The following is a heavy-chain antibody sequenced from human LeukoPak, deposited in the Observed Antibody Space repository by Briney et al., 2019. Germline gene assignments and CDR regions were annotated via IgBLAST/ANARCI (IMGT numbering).Heavy chain of an antibody. D-gene: IGHD2-15*01. Sequence: SVKVSCKASGGTFSSYAISWVRQAPGQGLEWMGGIIPIFGTANYAKKFQGRVTITADESTSRAYMELSSLRSEDTACYYCARGCSGGSCYSHSGSSPIDYWARESWSPSPQ. CDR3: ARGCSGGSCYSHSGSSPIDY. CDR1: GGTFSSYA. V-gene: IGHV1-69*13. CDR2: IIPIFGTA. J-gene: IGHJ4*02.